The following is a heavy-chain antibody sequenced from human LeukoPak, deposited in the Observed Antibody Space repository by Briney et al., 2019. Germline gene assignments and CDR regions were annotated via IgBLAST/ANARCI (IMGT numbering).Heavy chain of an antibody. CDR1: GYTFTSYG. CDR3: ARDQYYYDSSGYYHLPFDY. D-gene: IGHD3-22*01. V-gene: IGHV1-18*01. CDR2: ISAYNGNT. Sequence: ASVTVSCKASGYTFTSYGISWVRQAPGQGLEWMGRISAYNGNTNYAQKLQGRVTMTTDTSTSTAYMELRSLRSDDTAVYYCARDQYYYDSSGYYHLPFDYWGQGTLVTVSS. J-gene: IGHJ4*02.